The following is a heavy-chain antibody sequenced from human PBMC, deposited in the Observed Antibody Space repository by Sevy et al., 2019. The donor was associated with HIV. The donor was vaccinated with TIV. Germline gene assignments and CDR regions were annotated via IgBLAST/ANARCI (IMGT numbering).Heavy chain of an antibody. CDR2: IKEDGSMI. Sequence: GGSLRLSCEASGFSFSSYWMSWVRQAPGKGLEWVANIKEDGSMIYYVDSVKGRFTIFRDNAKNSVYLQMTSLRAEDAALYYCVRAIGAAGSYWGQGTLVTVSS. D-gene: IGHD6-13*01. CDR3: VRAIGAAGSY. V-gene: IGHV3-7*01. J-gene: IGHJ4*02. CDR1: GFSFSSYW.